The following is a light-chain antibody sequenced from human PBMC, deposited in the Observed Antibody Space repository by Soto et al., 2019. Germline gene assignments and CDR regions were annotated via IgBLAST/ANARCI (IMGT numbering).Light chain of an antibody. Sequence: QPVLTQPPSASASLGASVTLTCAVTGGHTNYAIAWHQQSPGKGPRYLMTVNFPGAHNKGAGIPDRFYGSSTGAERYLTISSLLSDDEAGYFCQTWGSDIHVFGPGTKVTVL. CDR2: VNFPGAH. CDR1: GGHTNYA. CDR3: QTWGSDIHV. J-gene: IGLJ1*01. V-gene: IGLV4-69*01.